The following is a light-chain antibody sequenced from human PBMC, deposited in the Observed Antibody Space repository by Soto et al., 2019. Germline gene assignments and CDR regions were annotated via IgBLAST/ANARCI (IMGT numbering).Light chain of an antibody. V-gene: IGKV1-33*01. CDR3: QQYDNLPLYT. CDR1: QDISNY. J-gene: IGKJ2*01. Sequence: DIQMTQSPSSLSASVGDRVTITCQASQDISNYLNWYQQKPGKAPKLLIYEASNLETGVPSRFSGSRSGTDFTFAISSQQPEDIATYYCQQYDNLPLYTFGQGTKLEIK. CDR2: EAS.